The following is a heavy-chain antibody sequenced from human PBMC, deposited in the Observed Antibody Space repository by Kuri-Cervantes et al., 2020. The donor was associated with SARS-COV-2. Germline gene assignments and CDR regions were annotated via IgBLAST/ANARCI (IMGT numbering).Heavy chain of an antibody. CDR1: GGSFSGYY. CDR3: ARRGSDVVVPAAGNWFDP. V-gene: IGHV4-34*01. CDR2: INHSGGT. J-gene: IGHJ5*02. Sequence: SETLSLTCAVYGGSFSGYYWSWIRQPPGKGLEWIGEINHSGGTNYNPSLKSRVTISVDTSKNQFSLKLSSVTAADTAVYYCARRGSDVVVPAAGNWFDPWGQGTLVTVSS. D-gene: IGHD2-2*01.